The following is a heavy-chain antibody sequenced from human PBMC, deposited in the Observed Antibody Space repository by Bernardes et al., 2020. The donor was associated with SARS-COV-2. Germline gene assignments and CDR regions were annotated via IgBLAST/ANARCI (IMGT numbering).Heavy chain of an antibody. CDR1: GGSISSGNYY. D-gene: IGHD2-21*02. CDR2: IYYSGST. V-gene: IGHV4-31*03. CDR3: ARGGDSFDNWFDP. J-gene: IGHJ5*02. Sequence: SETLSLTCTVSGGSISSGNYYWSWLLQQPGKGLEWIGYIYYSGSTYYTPSLKSRVSISVDTSKNHFSLKLSSVTAADTAVYYCARGGDSFDNWFDPWGQGTLVTVSS.